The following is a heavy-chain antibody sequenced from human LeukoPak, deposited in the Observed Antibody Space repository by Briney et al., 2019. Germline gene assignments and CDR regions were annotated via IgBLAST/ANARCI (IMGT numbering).Heavy chain of an antibody. D-gene: IGHD3-3*01. Sequence: SETLSLTCTVSGGSISSYYWSWIRQPPGKGLEWIGYIYYSGSTNYNPSLKSRVTISVDTSKDQFSLKLSSVTAADAAVYYCARAPNDDFWSGYADYWGQGTLVTVSS. V-gene: IGHV4-59*01. CDR1: GGSISSYY. CDR3: ARAPNDDFWSGYADY. J-gene: IGHJ4*02. CDR2: IYYSGST.